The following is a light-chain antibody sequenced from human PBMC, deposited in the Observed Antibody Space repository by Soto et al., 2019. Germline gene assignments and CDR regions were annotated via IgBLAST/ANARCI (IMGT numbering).Light chain of an antibody. CDR2: GAS. V-gene: IGKV3-20*01. Sequence: EIVLTQSPGTLSLSTGARATLSCRASEIVSSSYLGWYQQKPGQSPRLLIYGASSRATGIPDRFSGSGSGTDFTLTINRLEPEDCAVYYCQQYGNSPYTFGRGTKVEIK. J-gene: IGKJ2*01. CDR3: QQYGNSPYT. CDR1: EIVSSSY.